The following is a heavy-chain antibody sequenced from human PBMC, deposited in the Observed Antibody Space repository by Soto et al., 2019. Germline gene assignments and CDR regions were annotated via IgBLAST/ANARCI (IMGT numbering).Heavy chain of an antibody. CDR1: GFSHSTRGVG. D-gene: IGHD5-18*01. V-gene: IGHV2-5*02. J-gene: IGHJ4*02. Sequence: QNTLKESGATLVKPRQTLTLTCTFSGFSHSTRGVGVGWIRQPPGKALEWLALIYWDDDEGYSPSLKSRLTITQDPTKNQGVLTKTNMDTVDTAPYYCAHRPRGYSYHFDYWGQVTLVTVSS. CDR3: AHRPRGYSYHFDY. CDR2: IYWDDDE.